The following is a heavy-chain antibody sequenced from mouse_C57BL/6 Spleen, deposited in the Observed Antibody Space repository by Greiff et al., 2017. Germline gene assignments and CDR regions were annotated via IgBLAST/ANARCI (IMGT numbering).Heavy chain of an antibody. CDR1: GYSITSGYY. D-gene: IGHD2-3*01. V-gene: IGHV3-6*01. J-gene: IGHJ3*01. CDR2: ISYDGSN. CDR3: ARDMGYYVFAY. Sequence: EVQRVESGPGLVKPSQSLSLTCSVTGYSITSGYYWNWIRQFPGNKLEWMGYISYDGSNNYNPSLKNRISITRDTSKNQFFLKLNSVTTEDTATYYCARDMGYYVFAYWGQGTLVTVSA.